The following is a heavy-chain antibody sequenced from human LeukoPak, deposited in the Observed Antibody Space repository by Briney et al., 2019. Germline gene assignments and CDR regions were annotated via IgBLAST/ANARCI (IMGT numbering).Heavy chain of an antibody. CDR2: ISGSGGST. CDR1: GFTFSSYG. CDR3: AKDPFIQQQNDY. J-gene: IGHJ4*02. D-gene: IGHD6-13*01. V-gene: IGHV3-23*01. Sequence: SGGSLRLSCAASGFTFSSYGMSWVRQAPGKGLEWVSAISGSGGSTYYADSVKGRFTISRDNSKNTLYLQMNSLRAEDTAVYYCAKDPFIQQQNDYWGQGTLVTVSS.